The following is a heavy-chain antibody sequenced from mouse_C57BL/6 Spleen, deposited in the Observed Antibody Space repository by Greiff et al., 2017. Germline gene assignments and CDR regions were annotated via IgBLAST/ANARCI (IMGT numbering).Heavy chain of an antibody. CDR1: GYTFTSYW. D-gene: IGHD3-3*01. V-gene: IGHV1-59*01. Sequence: QVQLQQSGAELVRPGTSVKLSCKASGYTFTSYWMHWVKQRPGQGLEWIGGIVPSDSYTNYNQKFKGKATLTADTSSSTAYMQLSSLTSEDSAVYCCAGLRSYYYAMDYWGQGTSVTVSS. CDR3: AGLRSYYYAMDY. CDR2: IVPSDSYT. J-gene: IGHJ4*01.